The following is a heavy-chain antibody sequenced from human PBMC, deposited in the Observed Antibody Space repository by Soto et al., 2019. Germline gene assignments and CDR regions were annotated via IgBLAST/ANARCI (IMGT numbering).Heavy chain of an antibody. Sequence: QVQLVESGGGVVQPGRSLRLSCAASGFTFSSYAMHWVRQAPGKGLEWVAVISYDGSNKYYADSVKGRFTISRDKSKNTLYMQMNSLRAEDTAVYYCERVPSSSGRAHFDYWGQGTLVTVSS. CDR2: ISYDGSNK. CDR3: ERVPSSSGRAHFDY. J-gene: IGHJ4*02. D-gene: IGHD2-15*01. CDR1: GFTFSSYA. V-gene: IGHV3-30-3*01.